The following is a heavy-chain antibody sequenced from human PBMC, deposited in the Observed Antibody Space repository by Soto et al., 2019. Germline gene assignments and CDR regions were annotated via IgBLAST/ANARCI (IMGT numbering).Heavy chain of an antibody. D-gene: IGHD1-7*01. Sequence: QVQLVQSGAEVKKPGASVKVSCKASGYTFTSYAMHWVRQAPGQRLEWMGWINAGNGNTKYSQKFQGRVTITRDTSASTAYRELSSLRSEDTAVYYCARVTGTTPYYYYYMDVWGKGTTVTVSS. V-gene: IGHV1-3*01. CDR3: ARVTGTTPYYYYYMDV. CDR1: GYTFTSYA. CDR2: INAGNGNT. J-gene: IGHJ6*03.